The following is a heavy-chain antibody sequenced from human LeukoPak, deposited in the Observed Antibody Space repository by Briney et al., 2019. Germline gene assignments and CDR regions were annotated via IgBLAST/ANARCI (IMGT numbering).Heavy chain of an antibody. CDR2: NYYSGST. Sequence: SETLSLTCTVSGGSISSSSYYWGWIRQPPGKGLEWIGSNYYSGSTYYNPSLKSRVTISVDTSKNQSSLKLSSVTAADTAVYYCARDKDCTNGVCYGLYYMDVWGKGTTVTVSS. J-gene: IGHJ6*03. CDR1: GGSISSSSYY. D-gene: IGHD2-8*01. V-gene: IGHV4-39*07. CDR3: ARDKDCTNGVCYGLYYMDV.